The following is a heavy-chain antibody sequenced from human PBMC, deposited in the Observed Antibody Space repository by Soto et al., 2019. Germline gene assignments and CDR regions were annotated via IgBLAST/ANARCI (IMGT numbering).Heavy chain of an antibody. CDR1: GYTFSNYG. CDR3: ARDPSGEVVPAASDY. CDR2: IGPYDRKT. J-gene: IGHJ4*02. D-gene: IGHD2-2*01. Sequence: ASVKVSCKTSGYTFSNYGISWVRQAPGQGLEWMGWIGPYDRKTDYAQNFQGRVTMTADTSTSTAYMELRSLRSDDTAVYYCARDPSGEVVPAASDYWGQGTLVTVSS. V-gene: IGHV1-18*01.